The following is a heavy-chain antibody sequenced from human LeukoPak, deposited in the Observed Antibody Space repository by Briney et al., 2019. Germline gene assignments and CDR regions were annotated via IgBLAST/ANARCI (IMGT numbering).Heavy chain of an antibody. CDR2: ISSDGSST. V-gene: IGHV3-74*03. Sequence: GGSLRLSCAASGFTFRNRWMHWVRQTPGKGLVWVSRISSDGSSTTYADSVKGRFTISRDNAKNTLYLQMNNLRADDTAVYYCARAAKWEFYHYYMDVWGKGTTVAVSS. CDR1: GFTFRNRW. CDR3: ARAAKWEFYHYYMDV. J-gene: IGHJ6*03. D-gene: IGHD1-26*01.